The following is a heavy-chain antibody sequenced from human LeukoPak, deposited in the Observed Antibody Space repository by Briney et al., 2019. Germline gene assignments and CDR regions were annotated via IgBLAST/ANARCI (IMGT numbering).Heavy chain of an antibody. Sequence: GASVNVSCTASGGTFSSYAISWVRQAPGQGLEWMGGIIPIFGTANYAQKFQGRVTITADESTSTAYMELSSLRSEDTAVYYCATRTADFWSGYLFYFDYWGQGTLVTVSS. V-gene: IGHV1-69*13. CDR2: IIPIFGTA. D-gene: IGHD3-3*01. CDR3: ATRTADFWSGYLFYFDY. J-gene: IGHJ4*02. CDR1: GGTFSSYA.